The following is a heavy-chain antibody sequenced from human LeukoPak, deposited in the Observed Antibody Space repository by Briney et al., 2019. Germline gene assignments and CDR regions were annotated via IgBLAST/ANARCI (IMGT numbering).Heavy chain of an antibody. V-gene: IGHV3-21*01. CDR1: GFTFSSYS. CDR3: ARDQGLLVVAGRFGY. CDR2: ISSSNSYI. Sequence: KAGGSLRLSCAASGFTFSSYSMNWVRQAPGKGLEWVSSISSSNSYIYNADSVKGRFTISRDNAKNSLYLQMNSLRGEDTAVYYCARDQGLLVVAGRFGYWGQGTLVTVSS. D-gene: IGHD6-19*01. J-gene: IGHJ4*02.